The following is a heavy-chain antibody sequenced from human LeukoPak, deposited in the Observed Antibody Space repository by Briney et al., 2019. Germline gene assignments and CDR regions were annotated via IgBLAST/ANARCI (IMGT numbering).Heavy chain of an antibody. Sequence: GGSLRLSCAASGFTFSSYAMSWVRQAPGKGLEWVSAISGSGGSTYYADSVKGRFTIFRDSAKNSLYLQMNSLRAEDTAVYYCARDRDGYNESPQTHWGQGTMVTVSS. CDR2: ISGSGGST. CDR3: ARDRDGYNESPQTH. D-gene: IGHD5-24*01. V-gene: IGHV3-23*01. CDR1: GFTFSSYA. J-gene: IGHJ3*01.